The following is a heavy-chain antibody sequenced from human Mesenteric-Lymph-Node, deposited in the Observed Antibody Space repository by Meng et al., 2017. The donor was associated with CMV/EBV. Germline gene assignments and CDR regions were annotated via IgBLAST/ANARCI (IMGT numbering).Heavy chain of an antibody. CDR2: IKQDGSEK. J-gene: IGHJ4*02. D-gene: IGHD2-2*02. CDR1: GFTFSSYW. CDR3: ARDIVVVPAAIGGGDY. Sequence: GSLRLSCAASGFTFSSYWMSWVRQAPGKGLEWVANIKQDGSEKYYVDSVKGRFTISRDNAKNSLYLQMNSLRAEDTAVYYCARDIVVVPAAIGGGDYWGQGTLVTVSS. V-gene: IGHV3-7*01.